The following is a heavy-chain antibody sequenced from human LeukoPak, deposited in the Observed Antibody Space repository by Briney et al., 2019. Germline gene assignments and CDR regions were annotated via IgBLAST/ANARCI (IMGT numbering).Heavy chain of an antibody. V-gene: IGHV4-34*01. CDR1: GGSFSGYY. CDR2: INHSGST. CDR3: ARERTASYSSSWYWFDP. J-gene: IGHJ5*02. D-gene: IGHD6-13*01. Sequence: KPSETLSLTCALYGGSFSGYYWSWIRQPPGKGLEWIGEINHSGSTNYNPSLKSRVTISVDTSKNQFSLRLSSVTAADTAVYYCARERTASYSSSWYWFDPWGQGTLVTVSS.